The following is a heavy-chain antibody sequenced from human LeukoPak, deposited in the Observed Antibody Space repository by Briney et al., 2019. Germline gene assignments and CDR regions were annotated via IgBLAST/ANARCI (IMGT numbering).Heavy chain of an antibody. J-gene: IGHJ3*02. CDR1: GGSFSGYY. D-gene: IGHD3-16*01. Sequence: SETLSLTCAVYGGSFSGYYWSWIRQPPGKGLEWIGEINHSGSTNYNPSLTSRVTISVDTSKNQFSLKLSSVTAADTAVYYCARCFGAFDIWGQGTMVTVSS. CDR3: ARCFGAFDI. CDR2: INHSGST. V-gene: IGHV4-34*01.